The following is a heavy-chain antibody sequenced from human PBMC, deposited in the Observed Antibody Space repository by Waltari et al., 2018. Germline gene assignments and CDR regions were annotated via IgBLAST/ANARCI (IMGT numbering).Heavy chain of an antibody. Sequence: QLQLQESGPGLVKPSETLSLTCTVSGGSISSSSYYWGWIRQPPGKGLEWIGSIYYSGRTYYNPSLKSRVTISVDTSKNQFSLKLSSVTAADTAVYYCARPYTYYDFPWMDVWGKGTTVTVSS. J-gene: IGHJ6*04. D-gene: IGHD3-3*01. CDR1: GGSISSSSYY. V-gene: IGHV4-39*01. CDR3: ARPYTYYDFPWMDV. CDR2: IYYSGRT.